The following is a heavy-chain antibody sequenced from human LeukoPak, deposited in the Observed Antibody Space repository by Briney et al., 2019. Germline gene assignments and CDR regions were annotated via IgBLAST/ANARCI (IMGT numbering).Heavy chain of an antibody. Sequence: ASVKVSCKASGYTFTSYYMHWVRQAPGQGLEWMGIINPSGGSTSYAQKFQGRVTMTRDTSTSTVYMELSSLRSEDTAVYYCARDSGYYDSSGLPRYWGQGTLVTVSS. CDR3: ARDSGYYDSSGLPRY. CDR1: GYTFTSYY. D-gene: IGHD3-22*01. CDR2: INPSGGST. J-gene: IGHJ4*02. V-gene: IGHV1-46*01.